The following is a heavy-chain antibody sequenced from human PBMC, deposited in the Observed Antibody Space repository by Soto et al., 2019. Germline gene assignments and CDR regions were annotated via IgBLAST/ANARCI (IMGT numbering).Heavy chain of an antibody. D-gene: IGHD3-22*01. J-gene: IGHJ4*02. Sequence: QVQLVQSGAEEKKPGASVKVSCKASGYTFISYAMHWVRQAPGQRLEWMGWINAGNGNTKYSQKFQGRVTITRDTSASTAYMELSSLRSEDTAVYYCARGLTGYYYTADFDYWGQGTLVTVSS. CDR2: INAGNGNT. CDR3: ARGLTGYYYTADFDY. V-gene: IGHV1-3*05. CDR1: GYTFISYA.